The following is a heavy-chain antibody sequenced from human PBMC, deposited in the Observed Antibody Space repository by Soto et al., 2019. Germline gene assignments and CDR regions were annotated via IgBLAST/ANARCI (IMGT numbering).Heavy chain of an antibody. CDR1: GGTFSSYA. Sequence: ASVKVSCKASGGTFSSYAISWVRQAPGQGLEWMGGIIPIFGTANYAQKFQGRVTITADESTSTAYMELSSLRSEDTAVYYCARDLYCSGGSCYTFDYWGQGTLVTVSS. V-gene: IGHV1-69*13. J-gene: IGHJ4*02. CDR3: ARDLYCSGGSCYTFDY. D-gene: IGHD2-15*01. CDR2: IIPIFGTA.